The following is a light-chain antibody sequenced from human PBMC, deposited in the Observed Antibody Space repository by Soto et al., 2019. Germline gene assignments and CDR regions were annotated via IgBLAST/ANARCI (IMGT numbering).Light chain of an antibody. J-gene: IGKJ2*01. CDR3: QQSYNTPRT. V-gene: IGKV1-39*01. CDR2: AVS. CDR1: HSISNY. Sequence: DIQMTQSPSSLSASVGDRVTITCRASHSISNYLNWYQKKPGKAPKLLIYAVSTLQGGVPPRFSGSGSGTDFTLTISSLQPEDFATYYCQQSYNTPRTLGQGTKLEIK.